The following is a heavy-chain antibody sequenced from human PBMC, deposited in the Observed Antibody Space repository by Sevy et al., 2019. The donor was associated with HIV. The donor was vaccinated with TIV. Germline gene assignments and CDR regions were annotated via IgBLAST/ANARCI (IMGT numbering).Heavy chain of an antibody. J-gene: IGHJ5*02. CDR2: IYYSGST. V-gene: IGHV4-31*03. Sequence: SETLSLTCTVSGGSISSGGYYWSWIRQHPGKGLEWIGYIYYSGSTYYKPSLKSRVTISVDTSKNPFSLKLSSVTAADTAVYYCARDYYDSSGYEGYWFDPWGQGTLVTVSS. D-gene: IGHD3-22*01. CDR3: ARDYYDSSGYEGYWFDP. CDR1: GGSISSGGYY.